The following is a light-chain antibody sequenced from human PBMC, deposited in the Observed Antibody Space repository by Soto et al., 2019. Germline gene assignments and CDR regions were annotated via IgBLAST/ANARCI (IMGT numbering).Light chain of an antibody. J-gene: IGLJ2*01. CDR3: SSYTSSSTLDVV. V-gene: IGLV2-14*03. CDR1: SSDVGGYNY. Sequence: QSVLTQPASVSGSPGQSITISCTGTSSDVGGYNYVSWYQQHTGKAPKLMIFDVSDRPSGISDRFSGSKSGNTASLTISGLQPEDEADYYCSSYTSSSTLDVVFGGGTKLTVL. CDR2: DVS.